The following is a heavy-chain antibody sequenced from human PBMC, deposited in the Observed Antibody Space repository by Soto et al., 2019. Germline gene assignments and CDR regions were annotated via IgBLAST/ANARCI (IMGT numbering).Heavy chain of an antibody. Sequence: QAQLVESGGRVVQPGRSLSLSCAASGFTFSSYAMHWVRQAPGKGLEWVAVISYDGSNKYYADSVKGRFTISRDNSKNTLYLQMNSLRAEDTAVYYCAREGDRAASGYFDDWGQGTLVTVSS. V-gene: IGHV3-30-3*01. CDR1: GFTFSSYA. CDR2: ISYDGSNK. CDR3: AREGDRAASGYFDD. J-gene: IGHJ4*02. D-gene: IGHD6-13*01.